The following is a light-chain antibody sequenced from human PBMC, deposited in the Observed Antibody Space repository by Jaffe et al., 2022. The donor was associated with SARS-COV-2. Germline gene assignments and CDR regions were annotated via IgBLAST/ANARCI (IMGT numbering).Light chain of an antibody. CDR2: WAS. V-gene: IGKV4-1*01. J-gene: IGKJ4*01. Sequence: DVVLTQSPDSLTVSLGERATINCKSSQNLFHRFDNKNRLAWFQQRPGQPPKVVIYWASTRESGVPDRFSGSGSGTDFTLTISSLQAEDVAVYYCQQYYSLPLTFGGGTKVEI. CDR3: QQYYSLPLT. CDR1: QNLFHRFDNKNR.